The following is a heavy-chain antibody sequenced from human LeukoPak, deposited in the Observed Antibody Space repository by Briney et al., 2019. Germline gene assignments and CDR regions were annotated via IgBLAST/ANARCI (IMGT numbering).Heavy chain of an antibody. J-gene: IGHJ6*02. CDR1: GGSISNADYY. V-gene: IGHV4-30-2*01. CDR3: ARGMGLLYGMDV. CDR2: IYHSGST. D-gene: IGHD2-8*01. Sequence: SETLSLTCTVSGGSISNADYYWSWIRQPPGKGLEWIGYIYHSGSTYYNPSLKSRVTISVDRSKNQFSLKLSSVTAADTAVYYCARGMGLLYGMDVWGQGTTVTVSS.